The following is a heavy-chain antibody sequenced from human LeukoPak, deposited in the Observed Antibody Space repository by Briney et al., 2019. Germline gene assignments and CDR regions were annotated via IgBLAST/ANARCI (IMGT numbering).Heavy chain of an antibody. Sequence: KPSETLSLTCTVSGGSISSYYWSWPRQPPGKGLEWIGYIYYSGSTNYNPSLKSRVTISVDTSKNQFSLKLSSVTAADTAVYYCARAHSSGYFPFDYWGQGTLVTVSS. V-gene: IGHV4-59*01. CDR2: IYYSGST. D-gene: IGHD3-22*01. CDR3: ARAHSSGYFPFDY. CDR1: GGSISSYY. J-gene: IGHJ4*02.